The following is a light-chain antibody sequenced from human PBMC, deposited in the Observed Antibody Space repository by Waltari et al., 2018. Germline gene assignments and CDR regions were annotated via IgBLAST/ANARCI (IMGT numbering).Light chain of an antibody. CDR2: SNN. CDR1: TPNTGGYT. CDR3: AAWDDSLSGSWV. Sequence: QSVLTPPPSASGPPGQRVTIPCSGSTPNTGGYTANWYQQLPGAAPKVLIYSNNQRPSGVPDRFSGSKSGTSASLAIRGLQSEDEADYYCAAWDDSLSGSWVFGSGTKVTVL. J-gene: IGLJ6*01. V-gene: IGLV1-44*01.